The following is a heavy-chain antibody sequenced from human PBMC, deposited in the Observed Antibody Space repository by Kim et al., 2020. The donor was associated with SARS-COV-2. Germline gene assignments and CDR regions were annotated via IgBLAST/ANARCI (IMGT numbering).Heavy chain of an antibody. CDR3: ARRVVRGAADY. D-gene: IGHD3-10*01. CDR2: IYYSGST. J-gene: IGHJ4*02. Sequence: SETLSLTCTVSGGSISSSSYYWGWIRQPPGKGLEWIGSIYYSGSTYYNPSLKSRVTISVDTSKNQFSLKLSSVTAADTAVYYCARRVVRGAADYWGQGTL. V-gene: IGHV4-39*01. CDR1: GGSISSSSYY.